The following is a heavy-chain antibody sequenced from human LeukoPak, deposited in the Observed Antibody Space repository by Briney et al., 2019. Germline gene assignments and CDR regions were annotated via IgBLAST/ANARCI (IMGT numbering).Heavy chain of an antibody. CDR3: TRLGDYGDHHDY. J-gene: IGHJ4*02. Sequence: SGGSLRLSCAASGFTFSSYGMHWVRQAPGKGLKWVGRIRSKANSYATAYAASVKGRFTISRDDSKNTAYLQMNSLKTEDTAVYYCTRLGDYGDHHDYWGQGTLVTVSS. CDR2: IRSKANSYAT. CDR1: GFTFSSYG. D-gene: IGHD4-17*01. V-gene: IGHV3-73*01.